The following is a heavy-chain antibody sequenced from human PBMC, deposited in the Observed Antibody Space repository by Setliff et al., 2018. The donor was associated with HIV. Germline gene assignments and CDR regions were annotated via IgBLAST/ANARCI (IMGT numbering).Heavy chain of an antibody. V-gene: IGHV3-7*03. CDR1: GFTISHHW. CDR2: IKQDGTEN. J-gene: IGHJ5*02. CDR3: AKEGWFDP. Sequence: PGGSLRLSCAASGFTISHHWMTWVRQAPGKGLEWVANIKQDGTENYYVDSVKGRFTISRDNAKNSLYLQMNSLRAEDTAVYYCAKEGWFDPWGRGTLVTVSS.